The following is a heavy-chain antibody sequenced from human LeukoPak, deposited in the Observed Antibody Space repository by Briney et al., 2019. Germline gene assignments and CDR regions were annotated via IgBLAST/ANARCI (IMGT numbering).Heavy chain of an antibody. J-gene: IGHJ4*02. D-gene: IGHD4-17*01. V-gene: IGHV3-48*03. Sequence: GGSLRPSCAASGFTFSSYEMNWVRQAPGTGLEWVSYITSSGNTIYYADSVKGRFTISRDNAKNSLYLQMNSLRAEDTAVYYCARLTTMTTTGGPFDYWGQGTLVTVSS. CDR2: ITSSGNTI. CDR1: GFTFSSYE. CDR3: ARLTTMTTTGGPFDY.